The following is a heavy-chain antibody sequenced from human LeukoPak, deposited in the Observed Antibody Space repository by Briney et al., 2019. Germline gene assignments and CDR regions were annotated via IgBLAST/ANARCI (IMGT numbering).Heavy chain of an antibody. CDR1: GFTFSSYA. J-gene: IGHJ4*02. CDR3: AKGTTYYDILTGYGYPYYFDY. Sequence: PGGSLRLSCAASGFTFSSYAMSWVRQAPGKGLEWVSAISGSGGGTYYADSVKGRFTISRDNSKNTLYVQMNSLRAEDTATYYCAKGTTYYDILTGYGYPYYFDYWGQGTLVTVSS. V-gene: IGHV3-23*01. D-gene: IGHD3-9*01. CDR2: ISGSGGGT.